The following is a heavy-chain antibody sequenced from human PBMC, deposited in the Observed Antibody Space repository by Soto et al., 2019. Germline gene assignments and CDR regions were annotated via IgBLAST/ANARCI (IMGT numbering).Heavy chain of an antibody. CDR3: AAHDVQVGH. CDR1: GFTFTSSA. V-gene: IGHV1-58*01. J-gene: IGHJ5*02. D-gene: IGHD1-1*01. CDR2: IVVGSGNT. Sequence: QMQLVQSGPEVKKPGTSVKVSCKASGFTFTSSAVQWVRQARGQRLEWIGWIVVGSGNTNYAQKFQERVTITRDMSTSTDHMERRSLRSEDTDVYYCAAHDVQVGHWGQGTLGTGSS.